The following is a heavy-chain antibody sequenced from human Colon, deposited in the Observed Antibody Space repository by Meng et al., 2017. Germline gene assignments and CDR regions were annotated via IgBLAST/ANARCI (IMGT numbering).Heavy chain of an antibody. CDR1: GYTFSNYA. Sequence: VQLVQSGGEVKNPGASVKVSCKGSGYTFSNYAISWVRQAPGQGLEWMGWISASNGNTKYAQSIQGRVTMTTDTSTSTAYMDLGSLRSDDTAVYYCARTTMIFGVTDLTWYFDLWGRGTLVTVSS. V-gene: IGHV1-18*01. D-gene: IGHD3-3*01. CDR3: ARTTMIFGVTDLTWYFDL. CDR2: ISASNGNT. J-gene: IGHJ2*01.